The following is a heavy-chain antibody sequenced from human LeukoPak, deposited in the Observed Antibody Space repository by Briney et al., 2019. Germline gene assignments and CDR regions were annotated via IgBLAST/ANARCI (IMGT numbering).Heavy chain of an antibody. D-gene: IGHD3-10*01. V-gene: IGHV3-48*04. CDR1: SGYS. CDR2: ISSASSTI. J-gene: IGHJ4*02. Sequence: GGSLRLSCTASSGYSMDWVRQAPGKGLEWVAYISSASSTIYYVDSVEGRFSISRDNAQNSLNLQMNSLRAEDTAVYYCAKDERRLGSYRYFDYWGQGTLVTVSS. CDR3: AKDERRLGSYRYFDY.